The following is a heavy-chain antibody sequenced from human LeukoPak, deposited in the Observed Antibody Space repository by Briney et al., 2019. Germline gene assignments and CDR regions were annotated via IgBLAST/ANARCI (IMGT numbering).Heavy chain of an antibody. J-gene: IGHJ4*02. CDR2: IYGNDDK. V-gene: IGHV2-5*01. Sequence: SGPTLVRPTQTLTPTCTFSGFSLSTNAVVVGWVRQPPGKALEWLAFIYGNDDKRYSPSLGSRLTITKDTSKNQVVLTVTDMDYVDTATYYCVHRTSVTAVDHWGQGTLVTVSS. CDR1: GFSLSTNAVV. CDR3: VHRTSVTAVDH. D-gene: IGHD4-17*01.